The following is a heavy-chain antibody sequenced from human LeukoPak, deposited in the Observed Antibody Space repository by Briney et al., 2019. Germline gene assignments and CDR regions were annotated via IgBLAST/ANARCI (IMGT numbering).Heavy chain of an antibody. CDR2: INPNSGGT. Sequence: GASEKVSCKASGYTFTGYYMHWVRQAPGQGLEWMGWINPNSGGTNYAQKFQGRVTMTRDTSISTAYMELSRLRSDDTAVYYCARGGFYGGSNFDYWGQGTLVTVSS. CDR1: GYTFTGYY. CDR3: ARGGFYGGSNFDY. V-gene: IGHV1-2*02. J-gene: IGHJ4*02. D-gene: IGHD4-23*01.